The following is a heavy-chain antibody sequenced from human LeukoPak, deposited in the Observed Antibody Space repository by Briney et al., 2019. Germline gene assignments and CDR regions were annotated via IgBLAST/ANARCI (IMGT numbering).Heavy chain of an antibody. D-gene: IGHD1-14*01. J-gene: IGHJ4*02. V-gene: IGHV3-33*08. CDR3: ARDFNNGMVAYYYFDY. CDR1: GFTFSSYG. Sequence: GRSLRLSCAASGFTFSSYGMHWVRQAPGKGLEWVAVTWHDGSNAYYADSVKGRFTISRDNSKNTIYLQMNSLRAEDTALYYCARDFNNGMVAYYYFDYWGQGTLVTVSS. CDR2: TWHDGSNA.